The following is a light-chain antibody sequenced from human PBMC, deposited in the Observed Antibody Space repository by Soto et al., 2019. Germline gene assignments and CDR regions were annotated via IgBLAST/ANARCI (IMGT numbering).Light chain of an antibody. J-gene: IGKJ2*01. CDR2: GAS. Sequence: EIVMTQSPATLSVSPGERATLSCRASQSVSSNLAWYQQKCGQAPRLLIYGASTRATGIPARFSGSGSGTEFTLTISSLQSEDFAVYYCQQYNNWPPYTFGQGTKLEIK. V-gene: IGKV3-15*01. CDR1: QSVSSN. CDR3: QQYNNWPPYT.